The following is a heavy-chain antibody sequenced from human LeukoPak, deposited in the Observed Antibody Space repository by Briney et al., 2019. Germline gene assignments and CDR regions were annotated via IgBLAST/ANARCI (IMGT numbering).Heavy chain of an antibody. CDR2: ISGSGDST. CDR3: AKVTYYDFWSGYHRAEYFQY. D-gene: IGHD3-3*01. CDR1: GFSFNSYA. V-gene: IGHV3-23*01. Sequence: PGGSLRLSCAASGFSFNSYAMSWVRQAPRKGLKWVSAISGSGDSTYYADSVKGRFTISRDNSKNTLYLQMNSLRAEDTAVYYCAKVTYYDFWSGYHRAEYFQYWGQGTLVTVSS. J-gene: IGHJ1*01.